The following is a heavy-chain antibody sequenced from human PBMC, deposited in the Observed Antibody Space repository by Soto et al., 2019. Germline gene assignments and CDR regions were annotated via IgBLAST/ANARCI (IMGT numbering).Heavy chain of an antibody. CDR2: ISYDGSNK. V-gene: IGHV3-30*03. J-gene: IGHJ4*02. Sequence: PGGSLRLSCAASGFTFSSYGMHWVRQAPGKGLEWVAVISYDGSNKYYADSVKGRFTISRDNSKNTLYLQMNSLRAEDTAVYYCALRYFDWSLLFDYWGQGTLVTVSS. D-gene: IGHD3-9*01. CDR1: GFTFSSYG. CDR3: ALRYFDWSLLFDY.